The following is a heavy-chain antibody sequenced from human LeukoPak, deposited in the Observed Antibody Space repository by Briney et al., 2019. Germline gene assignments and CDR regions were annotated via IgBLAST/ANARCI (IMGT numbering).Heavy chain of an antibody. D-gene: IGHD3-10*01. CDR3: ARDRWYYYGSGCSDYYYYGMDV. CDR1: GDSVSSNSAA. Sequence: SQTLSLTCAISGDSVSSNSAAWNWIRQSPSRGLEWLGRTYYRSKWYNDYAVSVKSRITINPDTSKNQFSLQLNSVTPEDTAVYYCARDRWYYYGSGCSDYYYYGMDVWGKGTTVTVSS. J-gene: IGHJ6*04. CDR2: TYYRSKWYN. V-gene: IGHV6-1*01.